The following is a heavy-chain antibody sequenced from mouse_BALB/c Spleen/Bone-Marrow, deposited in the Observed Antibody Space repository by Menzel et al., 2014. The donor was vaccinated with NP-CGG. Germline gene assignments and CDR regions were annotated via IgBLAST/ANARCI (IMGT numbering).Heavy chain of an antibody. V-gene: IGHV5-17*02. CDR3: ARSGSSSGCFDY. Sequence: EVKLVESGGGLVQPGGSRKLSCAASGFTFSSFGMHWVRQAPEKGLESVAYISSGSSTIYYADTVMGRFTISRDNPKNTLFLQMTSLRSEDTAMYYCARSGSSSGCFDYWGQGTTLTVSS. J-gene: IGHJ2*01. D-gene: IGHD1-1*01. CDR2: ISSGSSTI. CDR1: GFTFSSFG.